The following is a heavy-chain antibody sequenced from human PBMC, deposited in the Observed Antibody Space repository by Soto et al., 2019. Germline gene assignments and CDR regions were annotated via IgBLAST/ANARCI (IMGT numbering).Heavy chain of an antibody. Sequence: QITLKESGPTLVKPTQTLTLTCTFSGFSLSTSGVAVGWIRQPPGKALEWLALIYWDDDKRYSPSLKSRLTIAKDTSKNQVVLTMTNMDPVDTATYYCAHRFLGSSSYSFDYWGPGTLVTVSS. D-gene: IGHD6-6*01. J-gene: IGHJ4*02. CDR1: GFSLSTSGVA. CDR2: IYWDDDK. V-gene: IGHV2-5*02. CDR3: AHRFLGSSSYSFDY.